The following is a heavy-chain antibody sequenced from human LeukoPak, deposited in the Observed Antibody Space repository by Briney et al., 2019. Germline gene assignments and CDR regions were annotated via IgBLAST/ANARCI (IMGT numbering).Heavy chain of an antibody. CDR2: INAGNENT. CDR3: ARDLYGDYFDY. Sequence: VASVKVSCKASGGTFSSYAISWVRQAPGQRLEWMGWINAGNENTKYSQKFQGRVSITRDTSASTAYMELSSLTSEDTAVYYCARDLYGDYFDYWGQGTLVTVSS. J-gene: IGHJ4*02. D-gene: IGHD3-16*01. V-gene: IGHV1-3*01. CDR1: GGTFSSYA.